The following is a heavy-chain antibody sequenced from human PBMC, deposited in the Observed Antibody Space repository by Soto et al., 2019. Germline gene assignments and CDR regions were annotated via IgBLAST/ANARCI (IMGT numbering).Heavy chain of an antibody. Sequence: EVQLMESGGGLVQPGGSLRLSCAASGFTFSTYWMNWVRQTPGKGLMWVSRISPDGSNRGYADSVEGRFTVSRDNAKNTLYMKMHILRAEDTAMYYCASWGHMVPVSPTDFDHWGEGTLVTVSS. J-gene: IGHJ4*02. V-gene: IGHV3-74*01. CDR3: ASWGHMVPVSPTDFDH. CDR1: GFTFSTYW. D-gene: IGHD3-16*01. CDR2: ISPDGSNR.